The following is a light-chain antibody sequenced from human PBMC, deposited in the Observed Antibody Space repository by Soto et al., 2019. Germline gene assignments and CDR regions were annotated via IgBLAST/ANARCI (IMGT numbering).Light chain of an antibody. CDR3: QQSYSIPYT. CDR2: GAG. V-gene: IGKV3-20*01. CDR1: QSVSSGY. Sequence: EIVLTQSPGSLSLSPGERATLSCRASQSVSSGYVAWYQQKPGQSPRLLMYGAGNRASGIPDRFRGSGSGTDFTLTISSLEPDDFATYYCQQSYSIPYTSGQGTRLEIK. J-gene: IGKJ2*01.